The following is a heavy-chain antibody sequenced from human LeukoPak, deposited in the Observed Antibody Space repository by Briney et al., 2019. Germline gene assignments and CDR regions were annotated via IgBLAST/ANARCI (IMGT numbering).Heavy chain of an antibody. V-gene: IGHV3-30*03. CDR3: ATGPVIGGYDPNPYFDY. Sequence: GGSLRLSCAASGFTFSSYGMHWVRQAPGKGLEWVAGISYDGSVEYYAGSVKGRFTISRDNSKNTLYLPMNRLRAEDTAVYYCATGPVIGGYDPNPYFDYWGQGTLVTVSS. J-gene: IGHJ4*02. CDR1: GFTFSSYG. D-gene: IGHD5-12*01. CDR2: ISYDGSVE.